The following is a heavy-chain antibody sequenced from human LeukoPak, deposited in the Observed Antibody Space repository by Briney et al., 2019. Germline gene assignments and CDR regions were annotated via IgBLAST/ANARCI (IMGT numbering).Heavy chain of an antibody. CDR3: ARHLGRRGGDY. CDR2: IYYSGTT. Sequence: SETLSLTCTVSGGSISSGDYYWDWIRQAPGKGLEWIGYIYYSGTTYYNPSLKSRITISLDTSKNQFSLKLTPVTAADTAVYYCARHLGRRGGDYWGQGTLVTVSA. CDR1: GGSISSGDYY. D-gene: IGHD3-10*01. J-gene: IGHJ4*02. V-gene: IGHV4-30-4*01.